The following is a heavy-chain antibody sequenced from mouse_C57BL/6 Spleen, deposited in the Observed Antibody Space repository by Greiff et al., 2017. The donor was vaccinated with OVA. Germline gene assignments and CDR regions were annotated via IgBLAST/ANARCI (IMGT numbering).Heavy chain of an antibody. CDR2: INPNNGGT. CDR1: GYTFTDYS. CDR3: ARPYSSDYFDY. D-gene: IGHD2-12*01. Sequence: VQLQQSGPELVKPGASVKISCKASGYTFTDYSMNWVKQSHGKSFEWIGNINPNNGGTSYNQKFKGKATLTVDKSSSTAYMELRSLTSEDSAVDCCARPYSSDYFDYWGQGTTLTVSS. V-gene: IGHV1-26*01. J-gene: IGHJ2*01.